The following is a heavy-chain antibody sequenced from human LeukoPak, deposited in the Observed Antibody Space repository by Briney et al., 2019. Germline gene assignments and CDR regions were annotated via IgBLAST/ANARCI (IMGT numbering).Heavy chain of an antibody. CDR1: GFTFSSYA. J-gene: IGHJ4*01. CDR3: ARDRGWQQFDY. Sequence: PGRSLRLSCAASGFTFSSYAMHWVRQAPGMGLERVANIKADGSGKYYVDSVRGQFSISRDNAKNSLYLELNSLRAEDTGVYFCARDRGWQQFDYWGQGTLVTVSS. V-gene: IGHV3-7*01. D-gene: IGHD5-24*01. CDR2: IKADGSGK.